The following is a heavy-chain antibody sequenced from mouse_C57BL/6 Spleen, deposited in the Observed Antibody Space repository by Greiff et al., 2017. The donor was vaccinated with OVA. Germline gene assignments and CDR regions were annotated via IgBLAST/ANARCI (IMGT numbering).Heavy chain of an antibody. CDR3: ARRAPFGAMDY. CDR2: IDPSDSYT. V-gene: IGHV1-50*01. CDR1: GYTFTSYW. D-gene: IGHD3-3*01. Sequence: VQLQQPGAELVKPGASVKLSCKASGYTFTSYWMQWVKQRPGQGLEWIGEIDPSDSYTNYNQKFKGKATLTVDTSSSTAYMQLSSLTSEDSAVYYCARRAPFGAMDYWGQGTSVTVSS. J-gene: IGHJ4*01.